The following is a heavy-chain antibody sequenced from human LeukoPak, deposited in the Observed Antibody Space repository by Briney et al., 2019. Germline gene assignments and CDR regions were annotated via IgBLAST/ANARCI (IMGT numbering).Heavy chain of an antibody. CDR3: GREGIFITMVRGVDV. CDR2: IYYSGST. CDR1: GGSIGRYY. D-gene: IGHD3-10*01. J-gene: IGHJ6*02. Sequence: PSETLFLTCNVSGGSIGRYYWSWIRQPPGKGLEWIGYIYYSGSTNYNPSLKSRVTISVDTSKNQFSLKVTSVTAADTAVYYCGREGIFITMVRGVDVWGQGTTVTVSS. V-gene: IGHV4-59*12.